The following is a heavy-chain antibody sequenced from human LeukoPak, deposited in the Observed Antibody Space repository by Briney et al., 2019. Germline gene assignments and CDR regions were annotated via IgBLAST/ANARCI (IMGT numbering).Heavy chain of an antibody. J-gene: IGHJ5*02. CDR2: IYYSGST. CDR1: GGSITSGGYY. V-gene: IGHV4-61*08. D-gene: IGHD6-19*01. Sequence: PSQTLSLTCTVSGGSITSGGYYWSWIRQHPGKGLEWIGYIYYSGSTNYNPSLKSRVTISVDTSKNQFSLKLSSVTAADTAVYYCARDIREEAPRGLYSSGVKVWFDPWGQGTLVTVSS. CDR3: ARDIREEAPRGLYSSGVKVWFDP.